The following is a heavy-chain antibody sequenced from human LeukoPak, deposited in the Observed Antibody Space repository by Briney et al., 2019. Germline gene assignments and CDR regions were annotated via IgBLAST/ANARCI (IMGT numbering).Heavy chain of an antibody. Sequence: ASVKVSCKASGYTFTSYYMHWVRQAPGQGLEWMGIINPSGGSTSYAQKFQGRVTMTRDTSTSTVYMELSSLRSEDTAVYYCATSVVVVAATGYSHGPFDYWGQGTLVTVSS. CDR3: ATSVVVVAATGYSHGPFDY. J-gene: IGHJ4*02. CDR1: GYTFTSYY. CDR2: INPSGGST. V-gene: IGHV1-46*01. D-gene: IGHD2-15*01.